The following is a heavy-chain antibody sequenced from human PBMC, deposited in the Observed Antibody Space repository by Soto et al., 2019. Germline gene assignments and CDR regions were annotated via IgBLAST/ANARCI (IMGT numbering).Heavy chain of an antibody. CDR3: TTATVVRFLEWLPYFDY. CDR1: GFTFSNAW. Sequence: GGSLRLSCAASGFTFSNAWMSWVRQAPGKGLEWVGRIKSKTDGGTTDYAAPVKGRFTISRDDPKNTLYLQMNSLKTEDTAVYYCTTATVVRFLEWLPYFDYWGQGTLVTVSS. CDR2: IKSKTDGGTT. V-gene: IGHV3-15*01. D-gene: IGHD3-3*01. J-gene: IGHJ4*02.